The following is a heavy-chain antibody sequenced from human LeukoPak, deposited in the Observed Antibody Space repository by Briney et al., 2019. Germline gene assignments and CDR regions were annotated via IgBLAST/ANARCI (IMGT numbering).Heavy chain of an antibody. CDR1: GYTFTSYY. CDR3: ARGGSGSYKYYFDY. V-gene: IGHV1-46*01. J-gene: IGHJ4*02. D-gene: IGHD1-26*01. Sequence: ASVKVSCKASGYTFTSYYMHWVRQAPGQGLEWVGILNPSGSSTSYAQNFQGRVTMTSDTSTSTVYMELSSLRSEDTAVYYCARGGSGSYKYYFDYWGQGTLVTVSP. CDR2: LNPSGSST.